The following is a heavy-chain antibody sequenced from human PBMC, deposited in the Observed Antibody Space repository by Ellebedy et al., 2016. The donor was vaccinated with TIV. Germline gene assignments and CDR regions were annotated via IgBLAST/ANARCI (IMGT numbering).Heavy chain of an antibody. CDR3: ARTAGTFPRYYFDY. CDR2: ISSSGSTI. D-gene: IGHD6-13*01. CDR1: GFTFSDYY. Sequence: GGSLRLSCAASGFTFSDYYMSWIRQAPGKGLEWVSYISSSGSTIYYADAVKGRFTISRDNAKNSLYLQMNSLRAEDTAVYYCARTAGTFPRYYFDYWGQGTLVTVSS. V-gene: IGHV3-11*01. J-gene: IGHJ4*02.